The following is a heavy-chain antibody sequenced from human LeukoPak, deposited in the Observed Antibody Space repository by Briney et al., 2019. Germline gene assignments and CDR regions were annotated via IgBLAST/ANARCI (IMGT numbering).Heavy chain of an antibody. Sequence: PSETLSLTCTVCGGSISSYYWSWIRQPAGKGLEWIGRIYTSGSTNYNPSLKSRGTMSVDTSKNQFSLKLSSVTAADTAVYYCARISTVTTSRAYYYYYYMDVWGKGTTVTVSS. J-gene: IGHJ6*03. CDR2: IYTSGST. D-gene: IGHD4-17*01. CDR1: GGSISSYY. V-gene: IGHV4-4*07. CDR3: ARISTVTTSRAYYYYYYMDV.